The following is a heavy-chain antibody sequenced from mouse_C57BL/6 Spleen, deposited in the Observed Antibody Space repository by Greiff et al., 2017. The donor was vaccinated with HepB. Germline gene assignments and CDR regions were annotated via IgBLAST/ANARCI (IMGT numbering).Heavy chain of an antibody. CDR3: AYGSSYEDAMDY. CDR1: GYTFTSYW. D-gene: IGHD1-1*01. V-gene: IGHV1-64*01. J-gene: IGHJ4*01. CDR2: IHPNSGST. Sequence: QVQLQQSGAELVKPGASVKLSCKASGYTFTSYWMHWVKQRPGQGLEWIGMIHPNSGSTNYNEKFKSKATLTVDKSSSTAYMQLSSLTSEDSAVYYCAYGSSYEDAMDYWGQGTSVTVSS.